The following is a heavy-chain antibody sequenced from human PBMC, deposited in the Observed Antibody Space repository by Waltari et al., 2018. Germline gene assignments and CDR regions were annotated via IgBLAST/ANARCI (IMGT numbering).Heavy chain of an antibody. CDR2: IIPILGIA. V-gene: IGHV1-69*04. J-gene: IGHJ5*02. Sequence: QVQLVQSGAEVKKPGSSVKVSCKASGGTFSSYAISWVRQAPGQGLEWMGGIIPILGIANYAQKFQDRVTITADESTSTAYMELSSLRSEDTAVYYCARDPVARGWFDPWGQGTLVTVSS. CDR3: ARDPVARGWFDP. D-gene: IGHD2-15*01. CDR1: GGTFSSYA.